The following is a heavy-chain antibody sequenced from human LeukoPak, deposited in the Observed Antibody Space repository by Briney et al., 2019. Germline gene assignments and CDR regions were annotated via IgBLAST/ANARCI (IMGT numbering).Heavy chain of an antibody. CDR3: AKDRFDWNSVRFFDF. CDR2: ISGSGGST. CDR1: GVTFSNYG. Sequence: GGSLRLSCAASGVTFSNYGMSWVRQAPGKGLEWVSTISGSGGSTYYADSVKGRFTISRDNSKKTLYLQMNSLRAEDTAVYFCAKDRFDWNSVRFFDFWARETWSPSPQ. V-gene: IGHV3-23*01. D-gene: IGHD3-9*01. J-gene: IGHJ4*02.